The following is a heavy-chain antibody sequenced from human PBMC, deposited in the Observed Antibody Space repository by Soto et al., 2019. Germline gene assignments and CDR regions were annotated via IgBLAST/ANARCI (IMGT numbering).Heavy chain of an antibody. J-gene: IGHJ3*02. V-gene: IGHV5-51*01. CDR2: IYPGDSDT. D-gene: IGHD6-6*01. CDR1: GYXSTSYL. CDR3: AIPAPLRAAHDAFDI. Sequence: PXEXLKICCKCSGYXSTSYLIGWVRHMPGKGLEWMGIIYPGDSDTRYSPSFQGQVTISADKSISTAYLQWSSMKAAYTAMYYCAIPAPLRAAHDAFDIWGQGTMVTVSS.